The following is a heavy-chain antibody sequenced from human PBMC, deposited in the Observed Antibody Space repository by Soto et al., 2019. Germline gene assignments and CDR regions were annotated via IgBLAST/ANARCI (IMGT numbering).Heavy chain of an antibody. CDR3: AKSGNHDYVWGSYRLDY. V-gene: IGHV3-23*01. CDR2: ISGGGGST. J-gene: IGHJ4*02. D-gene: IGHD3-16*02. Sequence: EVQLLESGGGLVQPGGSLRLSCAASAFTFSNYAMNWVRQAPGKGLEWVSGISGGGGSTYYTDSVRGRFTVSRDNSKNTVYLQMNSLRAEDTAVYYCAKSGNHDYVWGSYRLDYWGQGTLVTVSS. CDR1: AFTFSNYA.